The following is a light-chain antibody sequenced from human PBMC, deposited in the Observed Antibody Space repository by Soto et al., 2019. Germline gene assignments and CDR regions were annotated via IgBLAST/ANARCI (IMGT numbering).Light chain of an antibody. J-gene: IGKJ5*01. Sequence: EIILPQSPAALSLSPGERATLSCTASQSVAPYLLWYQQKPGQAPRLLIYDVSKRATGIPARFSGTGSGSNSPLTISTLEPEDSAVFFCQRRSVWPPITFGQGTRLEFK. CDR2: DVS. V-gene: IGKV3-11*01. CDR1: QSVAPY. CDR3: QRRSVWPPIT.